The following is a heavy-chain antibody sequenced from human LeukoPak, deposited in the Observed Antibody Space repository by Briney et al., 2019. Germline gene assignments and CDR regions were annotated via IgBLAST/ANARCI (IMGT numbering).Heavy chain of an antibody. Sequence: SETLSLTCTVSGGSIRSSSYYWGWIRQPPGKGLECIGSIFHSGSTYYNPSLKSRVTISVDTSKNQFSLKLSSVTAADTAVCYCARRYYYTSGSSPNWFDPWGQGTLVTVSS. CDR2: IFHSGST. CDR1: GGSIRSSSYY. V-gene: IGHV4-39*07. CDR3: ARRYYYTSGSSPNWFDP. D-gene: IGHD3-10*01. J-gene: IGHJ5*02.